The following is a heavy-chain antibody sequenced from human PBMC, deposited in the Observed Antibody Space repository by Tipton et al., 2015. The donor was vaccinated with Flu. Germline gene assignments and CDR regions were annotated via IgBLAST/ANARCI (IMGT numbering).Heavy chain of an antibody. CDR2: ISTSGSTI. V-gene: IGHV3-48*03. J-gene: IGHJ1*01. D-gene: IGHD6-13*01. CDR1: GFTFSSYE. Sequence: GSLRLSCAASGFTFSSYEMNWVRQAPGKGLEWVSYISTSGSTIYYADSVKGRFTISRDNAKNSLYLQMNSLRAEDTAVYYCAKDPQGSSWPEYFQHWGQGTLVTVSS. CDR3: AKDPQGSSWPEYFQH.